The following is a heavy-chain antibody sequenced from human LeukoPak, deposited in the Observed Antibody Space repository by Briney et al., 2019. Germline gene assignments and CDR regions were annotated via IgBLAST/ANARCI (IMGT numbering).Heavy chain of an antibody. CDR1: GYSFTSDW. Sequence: GESLKISCKGSGYSFTSDWIGWVRQMPGKGLEWMGIIYPGDSDTKYNAPFQGQVTISADKSISTAYLQWGSLKASDTATYYCARPALYCSSTVCPPYMDVWGKGTTVTVSS. CDR2: IYPGDSDT. V-gene: IGHV5-51*01. CDR3: ARPALYCSSTVCPPYMDV. J-gene: IGHJ6*03. D-gene: IGHD2-2*01.